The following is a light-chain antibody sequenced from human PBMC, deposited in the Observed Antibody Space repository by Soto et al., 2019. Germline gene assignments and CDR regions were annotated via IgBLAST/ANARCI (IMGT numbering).Light chain of an antibody. CDR2: GAS. J-gene: IGKJ1*01. CDR3: QQYGTPGT. Sequence: EILMTQSPATLSVSPGERATLSCRASQSVSKNYLAWYKQKPGQAPRLLIYGASNRATGIPDSFSGSGSGTEFTLTISRLQPEDFAVYYCQQYGTPGTFGHGTQVDIK. V-gene: IGKV3-20*01. CDR1: QSVSKNY.